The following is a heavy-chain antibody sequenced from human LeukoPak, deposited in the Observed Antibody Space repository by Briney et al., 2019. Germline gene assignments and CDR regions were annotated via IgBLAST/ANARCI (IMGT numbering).Heavy chain of an antibody. V-gene: IGHV1-58*01. CDR1: GFTFSNSA. D-gene: IGHD3-3*01. J-gene: IGHJ6*02. CDR3: AARSGYYYGMDV. Sequence: SVKVSCKASGFTFSNSAVQWVRQARGQRPEWIGWIVVGSGNTNYAQKFQERVTITRDMSTSTAYMELSSLRSEDTAVYYCAARSGYYYGMDVWGQGTTVTVSS. CDR2: IVVGSGNT.